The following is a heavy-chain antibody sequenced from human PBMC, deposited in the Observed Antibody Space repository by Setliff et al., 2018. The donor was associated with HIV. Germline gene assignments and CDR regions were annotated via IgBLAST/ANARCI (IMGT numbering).Heavy chain of an antibody. Sequence: ASETLSLTCTVSGGSISSYYWSWIRQPPGKGLEWIAYIYYSGTTNYNPSLTSRVTISVDTSKNQFSLKLNSVTAADTAVYYCARGSRGDGAAFDIWGQGTMVTVSS. J-gene: IGHJ3*02. CDR2: IYYSGTT. V-gene: IGHV4-59*08. CDR3: ARGSRGDGAAFDI. D-gene: IGHD3-10*01. CDR1: GGSISSYY.